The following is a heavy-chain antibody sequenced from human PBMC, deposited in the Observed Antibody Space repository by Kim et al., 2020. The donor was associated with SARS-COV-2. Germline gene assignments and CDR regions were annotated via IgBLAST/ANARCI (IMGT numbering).Heavy chain of an antibody. Sequence: KGRFTISRDNSKNTLYLQMNRLRAEDTAVYYCAKDLAWTYDILTGSYMDVWGKGTTVTVSS. CDR3: AKDLAWTYDILTGSYMDV. V-gene: IGHV3-23*01. D-gene: IGHD3-9*01. J-gene: IGHJ6*03.